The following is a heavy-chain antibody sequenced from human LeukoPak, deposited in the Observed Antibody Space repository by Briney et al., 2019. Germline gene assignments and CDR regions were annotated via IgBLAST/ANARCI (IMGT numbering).Heavy chain of an antibody. D-gene: IGHD1-26*01. Sequence: ASVKVSCKASGYTFSSYGISWVRQAPGQGLEWMGWISAYNGNTNYAQKLQGRVTMTTDTSTSTAYMELRSLRSDDTAVYYCADTGIVGATGAFDIWGQGTMVTVSS. CDR2: ISAYNGNT. CDR1: GYTFSSYG. CDR3: ADTGIVGATGAFDI. V-gene: IGHV1-18*01. J-gene: IGHJ3*02.